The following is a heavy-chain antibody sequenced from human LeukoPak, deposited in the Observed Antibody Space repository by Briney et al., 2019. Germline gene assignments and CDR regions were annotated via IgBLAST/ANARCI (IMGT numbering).Heavy chain of an antibody. CDR3: ERRRTWGTLEQ. D-gene: IGHD7-27*01. J-gene: IGHJ4*02. V-gene: IGHV4-61*05. CDR1: GGSISSSSYY. Sequence: SSETLSLTCTVSGGSISSSSYYWNWIRQPPGKGLEWIGYIYYSGTINYNPSLKSRVTISVDTSKNQFSLNLRSVTAADTAVYYCERRRTWGTLEQWGQGILVTVSS. CDR2: IYYSGTI.